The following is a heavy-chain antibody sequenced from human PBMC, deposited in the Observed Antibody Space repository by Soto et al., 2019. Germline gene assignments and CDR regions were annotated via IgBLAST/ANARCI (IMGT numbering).Heavy chain of an antibody. V-gene: IGHV4-39*01. CDR1: GDSITISSHY. J-gene: IGHJ6*03. CDR2: IYYSGST. Sequence: QLQLQESGPGLVKPSETLSLTCTVSGDSITISSHYWGWIRQPPGKGLEWITNIYYSGSTYYNPALKSRVTISRDTSKNQVSLKLGSVTAADTAVYYCARIKIVGVLTYYMDAWGKGTTVTVSS. D-gene: IGHD3-3*01. CDR3: ARIKIVGVLTYYMDA.